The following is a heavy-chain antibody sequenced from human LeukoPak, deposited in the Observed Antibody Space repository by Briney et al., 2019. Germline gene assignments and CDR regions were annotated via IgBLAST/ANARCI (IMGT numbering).Heavy chain of an antibody. CDR2: INHSGST. Sequence: PSETLSLTCAVYGGSFSGYYWSWIRQPPGKGLEWIGEINHSGSTNYNPSLKSRITISVDTSKNQFSLKLSSVTAADTAVYYCARESQWLDQGGAIDYWGQGTLVTVSS. V-gene: IGHV4-34*01. CDR3: ARESQWLDQGGAIDY. CDR1: GGSFSGYY. D-gene: IGHD6-19*01. J-gene: IGHJ4*02.